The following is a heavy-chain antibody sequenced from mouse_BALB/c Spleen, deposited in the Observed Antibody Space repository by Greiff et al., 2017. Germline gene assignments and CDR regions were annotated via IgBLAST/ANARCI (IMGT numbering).Heavy chain of an antibody. J-gene: IGHJ4*01. D-gene: IGHD4-1*01. CDR3: ASNRGLGHAMDY. V-gene: IGHV2-4-1*01. CDR1: GFSLTSYG. Sequence: QVQLKQSGPGLVQPSQSLSITCTVSGFSLTSYGVHWVRQSPGKGLEWLGVIWSGGRTYDNAAFISRMSISKDNSKSKVFFKMNSMQADDTAIYYCASNRGLGHAMDYWGQGTSVTVSS. CDR2: IWSGGRT.